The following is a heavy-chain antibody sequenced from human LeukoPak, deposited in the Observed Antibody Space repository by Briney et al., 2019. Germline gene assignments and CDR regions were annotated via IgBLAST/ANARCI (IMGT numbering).Heavy chain of an antibody. CDR3: ARVHCSGSSCYVWRFDY. Sequence: ASVKVSCKASGYTFTSYYMHWVRQAPGQGLEWMGWVNPNSGGSNYAQNFQVRVTMTRDTSISTVYMELSRLRSDDTAVYYCARVHCSGSSCYVWRFDYWGQGTLVTVSS. V-gene: IGHV1-2*02. CDR2: VNPNSGGS. J-gene: IGHJ4*02. D-gene: IGHD2-15*01. CDR1: GYTFTSYY.